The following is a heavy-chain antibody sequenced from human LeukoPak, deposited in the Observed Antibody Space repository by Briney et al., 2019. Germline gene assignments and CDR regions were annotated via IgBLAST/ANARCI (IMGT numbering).Heavy chain of an antibody. Sequence: SETLSLTCTVSGGSISSYYWSWIRQPPGKGLEWIGYIYYSGSTNYNPSLKSRVTISVDTSKNQFSLKLSSVTAADTAAYYCARGSATAGYFDYWGQGTLVTVSS. D-gene: IGHD2-21*02. CDR2: IYYSGST. CDR1: GGSISSYY. J-gene: IGHJ4*02. V-gene: IGHV4-59*01. CDR3: ARGSATAGYFDY.